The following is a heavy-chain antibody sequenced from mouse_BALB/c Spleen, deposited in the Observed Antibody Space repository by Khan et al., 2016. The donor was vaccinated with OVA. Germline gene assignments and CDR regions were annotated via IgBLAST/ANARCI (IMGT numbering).Heavy chain of an antibody. Sequence: QIQLVQSGPELKKPGETVKISCKASGYTLTNYGMNWVKQAPGKGLKWMGWINTYTGEPTYAEDFKGRIAFSLDTSASTAYLQINNLKNEDTATECCARSNGNYWFAYWGQGTLVTVSA. CDR2: INTYTGEP. CDR3: ARSNGNYWFAY. J-gene: IGHJ3*01. V-gene: IGHV9-3-1*01. D-gene: IGHD2-1*01. CDR1: GYTLTNYG.